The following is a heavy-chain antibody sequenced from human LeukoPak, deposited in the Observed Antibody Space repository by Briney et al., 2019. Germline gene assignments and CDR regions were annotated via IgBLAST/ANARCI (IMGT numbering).Heavy chain of an antibody. D-gene: IGHD1-1*01. CDR2: IFGSSSNI. V-gene: IGHV3-48*04. CDR1: GFSFSTYS. CDR3: ATDSPETAAFDY. J-gene: IGHJ4*02. Sequence: GGSLRLSCTASGFSFSTYSMNWVRQAPGKGLEWVSYIFGSSSNIYYADSVKGRFTISRDNAKNSLYLQMDSLRAEDTAVYYCATDSPETAAFDYWGQGTLVTVSS.